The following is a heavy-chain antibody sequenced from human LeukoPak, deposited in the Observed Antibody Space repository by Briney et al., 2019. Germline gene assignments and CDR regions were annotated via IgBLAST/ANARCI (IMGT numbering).Heavy chain of an antibody. CDR2: IDPSSTST. J-gene: IGHJ4*02. V-gene: IGHV1-46*01. CDR3: ARDNTTTGPFDY. Sequence: ASVKVSCRASGYKLTSYYMHWARQAPGQGLEWMGIIDPSSTSTSYAQKLQGRVTMTRDTSTSTVYMELSSLRSEDTAVYYCARDNTTTGPFDYWGQGTLVTVSS. CDR1: GYKLTSYY. D-gene: IGHD1-1*01.